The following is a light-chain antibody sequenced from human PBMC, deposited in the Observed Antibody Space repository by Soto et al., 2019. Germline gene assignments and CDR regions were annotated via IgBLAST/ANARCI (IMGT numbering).Light chain of an antibody. CDR2: GAF. V-gene: IGKV3-15*01. CDR3: QQYKNWPPLT. CDR1: QSVTYN. Sequence: EIVMTQSPATLSVSPGETATLSCRASQSVTYNLAWYQQKPGQGPRLLIYGAFTRATGIPARFSGSGSGTEFTLTISSLQSEDFAVYYCQQYKNWPPLTFGGGXKV. J-gene: IGKJ4*01.